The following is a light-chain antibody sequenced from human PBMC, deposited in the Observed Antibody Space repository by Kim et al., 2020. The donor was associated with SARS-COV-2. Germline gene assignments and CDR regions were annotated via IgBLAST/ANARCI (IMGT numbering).Light chain of an antibody. CDR2: DAS. CDR3: LQYSSYPIT. V-gene: IGKV1-17*03. Sequence: ASVGDRVTTTCRATQGISKYLAWFQQKPGKVPQRLIFDASSLQSGVPSRFSGSGSGTEFTLTISSLQPEDFATYYCLQYSSYPITFGPGTKVDVK. J-gene: IGKJ3*01. CDR1: QGISKY.